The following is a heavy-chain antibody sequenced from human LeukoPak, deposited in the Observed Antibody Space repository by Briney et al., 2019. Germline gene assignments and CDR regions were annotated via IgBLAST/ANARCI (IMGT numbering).Heavy chain of an antibody. CDR2: ISSSSSYI. CDR1: GFTFSSYA. J-gene: IGHJ6*02. D-gene: IGHD7-27*01. CDR3: ASRELGNYGMDV. Sequence: GGSLRLSCAASGFTFSSYAMSWVRQAPGKGLEWVSSISSSSSYIYYADSVKGRFTISRDNAKNSLYLQMNSLRAEDTAVYYCASRELGNYGMDVWGQGTTVTVSS. V-gene: IGHV3-21*01.